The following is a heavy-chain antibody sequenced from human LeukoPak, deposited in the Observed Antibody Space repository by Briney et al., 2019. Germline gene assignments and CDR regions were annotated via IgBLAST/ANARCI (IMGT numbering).Heavy chain of an antibody. D-gene: IGHD5-24*01. J-gene: IGHJ2*01. CDR2: ISYDGSNK. CDR3: ARGATITYWYFDL. CDR1: GFTFSSYA. Sequence: GGSLRLSCAASGFTFSSYAMHWVRQAPGKGLEWVAVISYDGSNKYYADSVKGRFTISRDNSKNTLYLQINSLRAEDTAVYYCARGATITYWYFDLWGRGTLVTVSS. V-gene: IGHV3-30-3*01.